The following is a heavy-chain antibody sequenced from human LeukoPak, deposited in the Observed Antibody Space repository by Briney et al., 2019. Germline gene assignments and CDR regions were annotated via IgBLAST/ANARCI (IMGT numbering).Heavy chain of an antibody. J-gene: IGHJ5*02. CDR1: GGSISSNY. CDR3: ARLRNYGNSPNWFDP. V-gene: IGHV4-59*01. D-gene: IGHD3-16*01. Sequence: SETLSLTCSVSGGSISSNYWSWIRQPPGKGLDRIGYIYYTGSTKYNPSLKSRVTISVDTSKNQFSLKLSSVTAADTAIYYCARLRNYGNSPNWFDPWGQGTLVTVSS. CDR2: IYYTGST.